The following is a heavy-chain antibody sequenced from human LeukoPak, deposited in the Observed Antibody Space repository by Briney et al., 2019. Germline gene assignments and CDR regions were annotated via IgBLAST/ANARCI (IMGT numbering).Heavy chain of an antibody. D-gene: IGHD6-13*01. CDR3: AKGGLAAAGIFDY. V-gene: IGHV3-30*04. J-gene: IGHJ4*02. CDR1: GFTFSSYA. CDR2: ISYDGSNK. Sequence: GGSLRLSCAASGFTFSSYAMHWVRQAPGKGLEWVAVISYDGSNKYYADSVKGRFTISRDNSKNTLYLQMNSLRAEDTAVYYCAKGGLAAAGIFDYWGQGTLVTVSS.